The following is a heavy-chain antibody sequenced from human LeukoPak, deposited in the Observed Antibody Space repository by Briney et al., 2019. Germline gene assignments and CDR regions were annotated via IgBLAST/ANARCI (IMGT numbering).Heavy chain of an antibody. J-gene: IGHJ3*02. Sequence: GGSLRLSCAASGFTFSGYAMNWVRQAPGKGLEWVSTISGSGGSTYYADSMKGRFTISRDNSKNTLYLQMNSLRAEDTAVYYCARAPKPDSSGSPGAFDIWGQGTMVTVSS. CDR2: ISGSGGST. CDR1: GFTFSGYA. CDR3: ARAPKPDSSGSPGAFDI. D-gene: IGHD3-22*01. V-gene: IGHV3-23*01.